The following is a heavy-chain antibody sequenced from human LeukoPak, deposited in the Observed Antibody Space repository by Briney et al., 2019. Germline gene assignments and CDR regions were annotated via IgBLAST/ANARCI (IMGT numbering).Heavy chain of an antibody. CDR3: ARGLYSSTTYYFDY. V-gene: IGHV3-7*03. D-gene: IGHD6-13*01. CDR1: GFTFSSYT. Sequence: GGSLRLSCAASGFTFSSYTMSWVRQAPGKGLEWVANIKKDGSEKYYVDSVKGRFTISRDNAKNSLYLQMNSLRGEDTAVCYCARGLYSSTTYYFDYWGQGTLVTVSS. J-gene: IGHJ4*02. CDR2: IKKDGSEK.